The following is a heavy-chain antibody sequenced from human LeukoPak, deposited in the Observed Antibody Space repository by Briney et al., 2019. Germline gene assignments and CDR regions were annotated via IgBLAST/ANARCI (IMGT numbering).Heavy chain of an antibody. CDR3: AREMAKLPDY. D-gene: IGHD1-7*01. CDR2: INTNTGNP. Sequence: ASVKVSCKASGYTFTTYAINWVRQAPGQGLEGMGWINTNTGNPTYAQGFTGRFVFSLDTSVSTAYLQISSLKAEDTAVYYCAREMAKLPDYWGQGTLVTVSS. CDR1: GYTFTTYA. J-gene: IGHJ4*02. V-gene: IGHV7-4-1*02.